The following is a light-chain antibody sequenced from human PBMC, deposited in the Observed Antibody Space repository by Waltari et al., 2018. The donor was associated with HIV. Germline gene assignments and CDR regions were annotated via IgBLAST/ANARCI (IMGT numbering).Light chain of an antibody. J-gene: IGLJ2*01. CDR3: AAWDDSLNGVL. V-gene: IGLV1-44*01. CDR2: SNN. CDR1: SSNIGSNT. Sequence: QSVLTQPPSASGTPGQRVTISWSGSSSNIGSNTVNWYQQLPGTAPKLPIYSNNQRPSGVPDRFSGSKSGTSASLAISGLQSEDEADYYCAAWDDSLNGVLFGGGTKLTVL.